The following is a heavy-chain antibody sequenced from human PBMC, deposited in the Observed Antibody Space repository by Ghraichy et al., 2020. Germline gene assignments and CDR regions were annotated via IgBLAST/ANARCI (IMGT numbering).Heavy chain of an antibody. CDR2: LRYDGSNN. CDR1: GFTFSTYG. D-gene: IGHD2-15*01. Sequence: GGSLRLSCAASGFTFSTYGMHWVRQAPGTGLEWVAFLRYDGSNNYYADSVKGRFTISRDSSKRTLFLQMNSLRPEDTAVYYCARDPKESCTGGSCRYYFDYWGQGTLVTVSS. J-gene: IGHJ4*02. V-gene: IGHV3-30*02. CDR3: ARDPKESCTGGSCRYYFDY.